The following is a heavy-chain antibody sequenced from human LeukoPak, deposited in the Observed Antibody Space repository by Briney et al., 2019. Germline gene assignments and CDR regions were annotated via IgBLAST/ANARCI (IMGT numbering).Heavy chain of an antibody. V-gene: IGHV4-59*12. Sequence: SETLSLTCTVSGGSISSYYWSWIRQPPGKGLEWIGYIYYSGSTYYNPSLKSRVTISVDTSKNQFSLKLSSVTAADTAVYYCARGNDYVWGSYRSNWFDPWGQGTLVTVSS. CDR2: IYYSGST. J-gene: IGHJ5*02. D-gene: IGHD3-16*02. CDR3: ARGNDYVWGSYRSNWFDP. CDR1: GGSISSYY.